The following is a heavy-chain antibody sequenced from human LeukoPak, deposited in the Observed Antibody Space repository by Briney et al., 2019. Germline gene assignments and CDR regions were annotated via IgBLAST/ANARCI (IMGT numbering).Heavy chain of an antibody. J-gene: IGHJ4*02. D-gene: IGHD3-9*01. V-gene: IGHV3-15*01. CDR3: TTRGDYDILTGYYDDVWGFPDY. CDR2: IKSKTDGGTT. Sequence: GGSLRLSCAASGFTFSNAWMSWVRQAPGKGLEWVGRIKSKTDGGTTDYAAPVKGRFTISRDDSKNTLYLQMNSLKTEDTAVYYCTTRGDYDILTGYYDDVWGFPDYWGQGTLVTVSS. CDR1: GFTFSNAW.